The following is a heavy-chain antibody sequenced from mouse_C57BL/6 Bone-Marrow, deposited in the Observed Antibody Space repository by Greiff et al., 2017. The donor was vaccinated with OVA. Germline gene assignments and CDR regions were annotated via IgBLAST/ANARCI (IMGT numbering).Heavy chain of an antibody. Sequence: EVQLQESGPGLVKPSQSLSLTCSVTGYSITSGYYWNWIRQFPGNKLEWMGYISYDGSNNYNPPLKNRISITRDTSKNQFFLKLNSVTTADTATYYCARNAYYSNYDYYAMDYWGQGTSVTVSS. CDR2: ISYDGSN. CDR1: GYSITSGYY. CDR3: ARNAYYSNYDYYAMDY. D-gene: IGHD2-5*01. V-gene: IGHV3-6*01. J-gene: IGHJ4*01.